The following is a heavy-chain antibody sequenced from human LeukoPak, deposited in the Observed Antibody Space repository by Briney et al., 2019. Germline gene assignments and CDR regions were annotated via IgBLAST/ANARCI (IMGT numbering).Heavy chain of an antibody. J-gene: IGHJ4*02. D-gene: IGHD6-19*01. CDR1: GGSFSGYY. CDR2: INHSGST. CDR3: ARLDSSGPG. V-gene: IGHV4-34*01. Sequence: MSSETLSLTCAVYGGSFSGYYWSWIRQPPGKGLEWIGEINHSGSTNYNPSLKSRVTISVDTSKNQFSLKLSSVTAADTAVYYCARLDSSGPGWGQGTLVTVSS.